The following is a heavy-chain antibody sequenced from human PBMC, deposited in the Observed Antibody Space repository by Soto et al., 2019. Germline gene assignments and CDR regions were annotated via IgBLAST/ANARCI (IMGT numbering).Heavy chain of an antibody. Sequence: PGGSLRLSCAASGFTFISYAMIFFRHSPGKGLEWVSAISGSGGSTYYADSVKGRFTISRDNSKNTLYLQMNSLRAEDTAVYYCAKMPHTSSGPADNWFDPWGQGTLVTVSS. CDR2: ISGSGGST. V-gene: IGHV3-23*01. D-gene: IGHD6-19*01. CDR1: GFTFISYA. CDR3: AKMPHTSSGPADNWFDP. J-gene: IGHJ5*02.